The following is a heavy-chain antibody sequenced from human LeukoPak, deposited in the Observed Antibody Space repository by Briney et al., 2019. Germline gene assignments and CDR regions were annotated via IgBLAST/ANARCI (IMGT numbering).Heavy chain of an antibody. Sequence: GGSLRLSCAASGFTFSSYWMHWVRHAPGKGLVWVSRIKGDGSTRYADSVKGRFTISRDNAKNTVSLQMNSLRAEDTGVYYCARAPSEIGGYYPEYFRHWGQGTLVTVSP. D-gene: IGHD3-22*01. CDR2: IKGDGST. CDR1: GFTFSSYW. V-gene: IGHV3-74*01. J-gene: IGHJ1*01. CDR3: ARAPSEIGGYYPEYFRH.